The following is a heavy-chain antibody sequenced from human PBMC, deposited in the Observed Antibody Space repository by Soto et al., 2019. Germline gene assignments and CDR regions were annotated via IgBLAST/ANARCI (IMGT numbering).Heavy chain of an antibody. D-gene: IGHD6-6*01. CDR2: IFSNDEK. CDR1: GFSLSNARMG. J-gene: IGHJ4*02. Sequence: SGPTLVNPAETLTLTCTVSGFSLSNARMGVSWIRQPPGKALEWLAHIFSNDEKSYSTSLKSRLTISKDTSKSQVVLTMTNMDPVDTATYYCARDEYSSSSPFDYWGQGTLVTVPS. CDR3: ARDEYSSSSPFDY. V-gene: IGHV2-26*01.